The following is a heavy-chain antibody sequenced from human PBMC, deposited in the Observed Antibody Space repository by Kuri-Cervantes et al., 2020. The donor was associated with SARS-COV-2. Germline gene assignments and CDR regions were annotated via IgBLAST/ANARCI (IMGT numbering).Heavy chain of an antibody. CDR2: TSFYRHDA. D-gene: IGHD6-6*01. CDR3: ARESSSSLNYYYGMDI. Sequence: GGSLRLSCAASGFTFSSYNMHWVRQPPGKGLEWVAITSFYRHDAHYADSVKGRFTIFRDNSKNTLYLQMDSLTTEDTAVYYCARESSSSLNYYYGMDIWGQGTSVTVSS. CDR1: GFTFSSYN. V-gene: IGHV3-30*04. J-gene: IGHJ6*02.